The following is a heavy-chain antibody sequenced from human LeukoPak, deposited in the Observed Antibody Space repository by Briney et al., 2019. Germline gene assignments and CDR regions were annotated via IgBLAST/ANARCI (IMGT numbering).Heavy chain of an antibody. Sequence: GGSLRLSCAASGFTFSSYGMHWVRQATGKGLEWVSSISTSSSYIYYADSVKGRFTISRDNARNSLYLQMNTLRAEDTAVYSCARGADGVSSNSRGWFDPWGQGTLVTVSS. D-gene: IGHD2-15*01. CDR2: ISTSSSYI. J-gene: IGHJ5*02. CDR1: GFTFSSYG. V-gene: IGHV3-21*01. CDR3: ARGADGVSSNSRGWFDP.